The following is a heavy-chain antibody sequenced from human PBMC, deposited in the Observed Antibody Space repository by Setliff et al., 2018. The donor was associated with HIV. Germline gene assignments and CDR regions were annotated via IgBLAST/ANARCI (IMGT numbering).Heavy chain of an antibody. Sequence: GGSLRLSCAASGFTFTSYAMNWVRQAPGKGLEWVSYISSSGGTIYYADSVKGRFTISRDNAKKSLYLQMNSLRADDTAVYYCARAFSGYYFDYWGQGTLVTVSS. CDR3: ARAFSGYYFDY. CDR2: ISSSGGTI. V-gene: IGHV3-48*03. CDR1: GFTFTSYA. D-gene: IGHD3-3*01. J-gene: IGHJ4*02.